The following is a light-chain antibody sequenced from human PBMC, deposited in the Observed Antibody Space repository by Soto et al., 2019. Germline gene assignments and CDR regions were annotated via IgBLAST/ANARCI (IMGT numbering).Light chain of an antibody. CDR2: GNS. CDR3: QSYDSSLSAYV. CDR1: SSNIGAGYD. Sequence: QSVLAQPPSVSVAPGQKVTISCTGSSSNIGAGYDLHLYQQLPGTAPKLLLYGNSNRPSGVPDRFSGSKSGTSASLAITGLQAEDEADYYCQSYDSSLSAYVFGTGTKVTVL. J-gene: IGLJ1*01. V-gene: IGLV1-40*01.